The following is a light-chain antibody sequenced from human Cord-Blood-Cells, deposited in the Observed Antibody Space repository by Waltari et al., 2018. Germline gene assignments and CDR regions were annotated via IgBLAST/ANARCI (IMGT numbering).Light chain of an antibody. J-gene: IGLJ2*01. Sequence: SYELTQPPSVSVSPGQTASITCSGDTLGDKYACWYQQKPGQSPVLVIYQDSKRPSGMPERFAGSNSGNTATLTISGTQAMDEADYYCQAWDSSTDVVFGGGTKLTGL. V-gene: IGLV3-1*01. CDR2: QDS. CDR1: TLGDKY. CDR3: QAWDSSTDVV.